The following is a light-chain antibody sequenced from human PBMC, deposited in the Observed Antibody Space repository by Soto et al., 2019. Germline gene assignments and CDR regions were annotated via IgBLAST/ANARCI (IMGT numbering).Light chain of an antibody. CDR1: TSNLGAGYD. V-gene: IGLV1-40*01. CDR2: GNR. CDR3: AAWDDRLSGLV. J-gene: IGLJ2*01. Sequence: QSVLTQPPSVSGAPGQRVTLSCTGNTSNLGAGYDVHWYQQLPGAAPKLVIFGNRNRPSGVPERFSGSKSATSASLAISGLRSEDGADYYCAAWDDRLSGLVFGGGTKLTVL.